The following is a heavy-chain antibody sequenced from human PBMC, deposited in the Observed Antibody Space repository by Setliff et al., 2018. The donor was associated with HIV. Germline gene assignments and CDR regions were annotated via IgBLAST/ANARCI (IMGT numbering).Heavy chain of an antibody. J-gene: IGHJ5*02. D-gene: IGHD5-18*01. V-gene: IGHV4-31*03. Sequence: SETLSLTCTVSGGSISSGVYYWRWIRHHPGKGLEWIGYIFYTGSTYYNPSLKSRVTISVHTSKNQFSLRLTSVTAADTAVYYCSRVRRGNNYAHPDHRFDPWGQGTLVTVSS. CDR1: GGSISSGVYY. CDR3: SRVRRGNNYAHPDHRFDP. CDR2: IFYTGST.